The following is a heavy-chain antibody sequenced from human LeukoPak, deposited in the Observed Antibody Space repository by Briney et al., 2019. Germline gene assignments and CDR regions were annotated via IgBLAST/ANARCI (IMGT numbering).Heavy chain of an antibody. Sequence: SETLSLTCTVSGGSISSGGYYWSWIRQPPGKGLEWIGYIYYSGSTYYNPSLKSRVTISVDTSKNQFSLKLSSVTAADTAVYYCARAASLRDITGRLDAFDIWGQGTMVTVSS. J-gene: IGHJ3*02. CDR3: ARAASLRDITGRLDAFDI. D-gene: IGHD1-20*01. CDR2: IYYSGST. CDR1: GGSISSGGYY. V-gene: IGHV4-30-4*08.